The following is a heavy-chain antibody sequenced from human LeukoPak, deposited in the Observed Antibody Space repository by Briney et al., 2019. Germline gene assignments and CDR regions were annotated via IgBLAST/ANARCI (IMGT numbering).Heavy chain of an antibody. D-gene: IGHD6-6*01. CDR3: VRSTAVLPFDY. CDR2: ISGGSTST. CDR1: GFTFSRYS. J-gene: IGHJ4*02. Sequence: PGGSLRLSCAVSGFTFSRYSMNWVRQAPGKGLEWVSVISGGSTSTFYADSVKGRFTISRDNAKNSLYLQMDSLRAEDTAVYYCVRSTAVLPFDYWGQGIPVTVSS. V-gene: IGHV3-21*01.